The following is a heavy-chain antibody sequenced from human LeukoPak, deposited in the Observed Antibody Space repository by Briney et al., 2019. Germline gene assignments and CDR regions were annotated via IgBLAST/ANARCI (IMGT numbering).Heavy chain of an antibody. CDR2: IKQDGSEK. V-gene: IGHV3-7*01. CDR3: ARERLFGEYYYYYYRAV. Sequence: GGSLRLSCAASGFTFSSYWMSWVRQAPGKGLEWVDNIKQDGSEKYYVDSVKGRFTISRDNAKNSLYLQMNSQRAEDTAVYYCARERLFGEYYYYYYRAVWGKGTTVTVSS. D-gene: IGHD3-10*01. J-gene: IGHJ6*03. CDR1: GFTFSSYW.